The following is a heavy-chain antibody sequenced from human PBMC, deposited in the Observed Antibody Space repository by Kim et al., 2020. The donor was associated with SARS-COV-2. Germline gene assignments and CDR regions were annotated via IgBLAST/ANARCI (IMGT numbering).Heavy chain of an antibody. J-gene: IGHJ6*01. D-gene: IGHD2-21*02. CDR1: GGSFSGYY. CDR3: ARVVGVTAMLGGDYYYGM. CDR2: INHSGST. Sequence: SETLSLTCAVYGGSFSGYYWSWIRQPPGKGLEWIGEINHSGSTNYNPSLKSRVTISVDTSKNQFSLKLSSVTAADTAVYYCARVVGVTAMLGGDYYYGM. V-gene: IGHV4-34*01.